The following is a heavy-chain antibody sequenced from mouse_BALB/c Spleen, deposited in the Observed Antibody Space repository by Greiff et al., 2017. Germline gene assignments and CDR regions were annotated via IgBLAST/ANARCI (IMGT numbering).Heavy chain of an antibody. CDR3: ARSYGHADY. CDR1: GYTFASYD. Sequence: VQLQQPGAELVKPGVSVQLSCKASGYTFASYDINLVRKRPEQGLEWIGWIFPGDGGTKYNEKFKGKATLTTYKSSSSAHMQLSRLTSEDSAVYFCARSYGHADYWGPGTLVTVSA. D-gene: IGHD1-1*02. CDR2: IFPGDGGT. V-gene: IGHV1S56*01. J-gene: IGHJ3*01.